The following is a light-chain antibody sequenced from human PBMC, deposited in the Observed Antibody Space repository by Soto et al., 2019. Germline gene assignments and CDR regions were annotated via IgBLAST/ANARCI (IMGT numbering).Light chain of an antibody. CDR1: QSVSSSN. V-gene: IGKV3D-15*01. CDR3: QQYDNWPPT. J-gene: IGKJ5*01. CDR2: GAS. Sequence: EIVLTQSPGTLSLSPGERATLSCRASQSVSSSNLAWYQQKPGQAPRLLIYGASTRATGIPARFSGSGSGTEFTLTINSLQSEDFVVYYCQQYDNWPPTFGQGTRLEI.